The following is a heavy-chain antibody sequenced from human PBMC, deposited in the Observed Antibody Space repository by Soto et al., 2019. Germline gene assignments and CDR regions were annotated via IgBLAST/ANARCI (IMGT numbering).Heavy chain of an antibody. J-gene: IGHJ6*02. CDR3: ARAGELPYYYYGMDV. CDR2: VSGYNGNT. Sequence: QVQLVQSGGEVKKPGASVKVSCKASGYTFTTSGVSWVRQAPGQGLEWMGWVSGYNGNTKYEEKIHDRVTMTTDTSTSTAYLEWRSLTTDDTAVYYCARAGELPYYYYGMDVWGQGTTVIVSS. V-gene: IGHV1-18*01. CDR1: GYTFTTSG. D-gene: IGHD1-7*01.